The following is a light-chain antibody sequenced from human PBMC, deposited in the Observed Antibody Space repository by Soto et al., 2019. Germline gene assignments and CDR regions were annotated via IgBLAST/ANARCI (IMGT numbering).Light chain of an antibody. CDR1: SSDVGTYNL. J-gene: IGLJ1*01. Sequence: QSVLAQPASVSGSPGQSITISCTGTSSDVGTYNLVSWYQQHPGKAPKLMIYEVSKRPSGVSNRFSGSKSGNTASLTISGLQAEDVADYYCCSYAGSSTFYVFGTGTKATVL. CDR3: CSYAGSSTFYV. V-gene: IGLV2-23*02. CDR2: EVS.